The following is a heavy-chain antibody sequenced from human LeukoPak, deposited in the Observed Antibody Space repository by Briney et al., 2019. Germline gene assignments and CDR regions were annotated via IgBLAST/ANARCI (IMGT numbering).Heavy chain of an antibody. CDR3: ARGSGYYYVDFDY. CDR1: GASISIISYY. V-gene: IGHV4-39*01. J-gene: IGHJ4*02. D-gene: IGHD3-22*01. Sequence: PSETLSLTCTVSGASISIISYYWGWIRQPPGKGLEWIGSIYYSGSTYYNPSLKSRVTISVDTSKNQFSLKLSSVTAADTAVYYCARGSGYYYVDFDYWGQGTLVTASS. CDR2: IYYSGST.